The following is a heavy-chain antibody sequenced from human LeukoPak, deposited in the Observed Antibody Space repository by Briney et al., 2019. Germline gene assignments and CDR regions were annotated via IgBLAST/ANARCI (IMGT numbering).Heavy chain of an antibody. J-gene: IGHJ6*02. D-gene: IGHD5/OR15-5a*01. CDR1: GFTFSSYA. CDR3: AREGVYATGVYYYYYGMDV. V-gene: IGHV3-30-3*01. Sequence: PGGSLRLYCAASGFTFSSYAMHWVRQAPGKGLEWVAVISYDGSNKYYADSVKGRFTISRDNSKNTLYLQMNSLRAEDTAVYYCAREGVYATGVYYYYYGMDVWGQGTTVTVSS. CDR2: ISYDGSNK.